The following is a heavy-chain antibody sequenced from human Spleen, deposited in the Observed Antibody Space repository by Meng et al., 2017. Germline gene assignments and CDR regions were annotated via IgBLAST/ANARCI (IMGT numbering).Heavy chain of an antibody. Sequence: GESLKISCAASGFTFSNYGMHWVRQAPGKGLEWVAVISYDGSNKYYADSVKGRFTISRDNSKNTLYLQMNSLRAEDTAVYYCASTFIAAAGTTPTDYWGQGTLVTVSS. V-gene: IGHV3-30*01. CDR1: GFTFSNYG. CDR2: ISYDGSNK. J-gene: IGHJ4*02. D-gene: IGHD6-13*01. CDR3: ASTFIAAAGTTPTDY.